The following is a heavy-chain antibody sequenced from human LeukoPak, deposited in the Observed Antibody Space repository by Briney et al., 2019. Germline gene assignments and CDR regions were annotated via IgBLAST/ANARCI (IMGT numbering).Heavy chain of an antibody. CDR1: GFTFRSHA. CDR2: IYENGGTT. J-gene: IGHJ6*02. Sequence: GGSLRLSCVGSGFTFRSHAMSWVRQAPEKGLEFVSGIYENGGTTYYADSVKGRFSISRDNSKNTLYLQMDSLRGEDTAVYYCARAARVYYYGMDVWGQGTTVTVSS. V-gene: IGHV3-23*01. CDR3: ARAARVYYYGMDV.